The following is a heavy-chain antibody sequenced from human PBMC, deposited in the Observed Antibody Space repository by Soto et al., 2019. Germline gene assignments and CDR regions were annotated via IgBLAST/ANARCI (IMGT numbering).Heavy chain of an antibody. V-gene: IGHV1-46*01. CDR1: GYTFTSYY. Sequence: ASVKVSCKASGYTFTSYYMHWVRQAPGQGLEWMGIINPSGGSTSYAQKFQGRVTMTRDTSTSTVYMELSSLRSEDTAVYYCARGRSMTTVTINWFDPWGQGTLVTVS. D-gene: IGHD4-4*01. J-gene: IGHJ5*02. CDR3: ARGRSMTTVTINWFDP. CDR2: INPSGGST.